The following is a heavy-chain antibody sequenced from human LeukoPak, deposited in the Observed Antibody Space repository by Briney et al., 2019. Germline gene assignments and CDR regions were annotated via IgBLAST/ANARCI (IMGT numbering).Heavy chain of an antibody. D-gene: IGHD3-3*01. J-gene: IGHJ3*02. Sequence: GGSLRLSCTVSGFTVSSNSMSWVRQAPGKGLEWVSAISGSGGSTYYADSVKGRFTISRDNSKNTLYLQMNSLRAEDTAVYYCAKSPYYDFWSGYSVRGAFDIWGQGTMVTVSS. V-gene: IGHV3-23*01. CDR2: ISGSGGST. CDR3: AKSPYYDFWSGYSVRGAFDI. CDR1: GFTVSSNS.